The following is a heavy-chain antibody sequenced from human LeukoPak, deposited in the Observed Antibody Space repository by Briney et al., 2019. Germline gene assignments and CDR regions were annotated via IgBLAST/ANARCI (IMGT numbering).Heavy chain of an antibody. V-gene: IGHV1-2*02. CDR2: INPNSGVT. Sequence: ASVKVSCKASGYTFTAYYMHWVRQAPGQGPEWMGWINPNSGVTNYAQKFQGRVIMTSDTSISTAYMELSRLRSDDTAMYYCARDLGVTVRPFSLFYWGQGTLVTVSS. CDR1: GYTFTAYY. CDR3: ARDLGVTVRPFSLFY. J-gene: IGHJ4*02. D-gene: IGHD6-6*01.